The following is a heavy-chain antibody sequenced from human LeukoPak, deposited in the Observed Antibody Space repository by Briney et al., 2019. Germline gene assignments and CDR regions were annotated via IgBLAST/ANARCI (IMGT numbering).Heavy chain of an antibody. J-gene: IGHJ6*02. CDR1: GYTFTSYY. Sequence: ASVKVSCKASGYTFTSYYMHWVRQAPGQGLEWMGWISAYNGNTNYAQKLQGRVTMTTDTSTSTAYMELRSLRSDDTAVYYCAREGDYGDLMGYYYYYGMDVWGQGTTVTVSS. D-gene: IGHD4-17*01. V-gene: IGHV1-18*04. CDR2: ISAYNGNT. CDR3: AREGDYGDLMGYYYYYGMDV.